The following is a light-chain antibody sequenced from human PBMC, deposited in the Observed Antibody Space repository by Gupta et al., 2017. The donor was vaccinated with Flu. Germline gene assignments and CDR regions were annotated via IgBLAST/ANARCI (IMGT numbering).Light chain of an antibody. J-gene: IGKJ4*01. CDR2: WAS. V-gene: IGKV4-1*01. CDR3: LLEDATPTT. Sequence: DIVMTQSPDSLAVSLGERATINCKSSQSVLYSSNNKNYLAWYQQKPGQPPKLLIYWASTRESGVPDRSSGSESRTDFTLTISSLQAEDVAVYYCLLEDATPTTFGGGTKLEIK. CDR1: QSVLYSSNNKNY.